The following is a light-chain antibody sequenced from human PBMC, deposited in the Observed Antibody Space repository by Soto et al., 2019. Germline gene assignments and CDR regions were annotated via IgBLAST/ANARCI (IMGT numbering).Light chain of an antibody. CDR3: CSYAGSYSWV. CDR1: SSDVGANNY. J-gene: IGLJ3*02. CDR2: DVS. Sequence: QSPLTQPRSVSGSPGQSVTISYTGTSSDVGANNYVSWYQHHPGKAPKVMIYDVSERPSGVPDRFSGSKSDNKASLTISGLQAEDEADYYCCSYAGSYSWVFGGGTKLTVL. V-gene: IGLV2-11*01.